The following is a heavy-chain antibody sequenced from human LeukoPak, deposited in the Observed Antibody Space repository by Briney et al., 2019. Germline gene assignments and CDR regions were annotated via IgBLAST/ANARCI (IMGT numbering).Heavy chain of an antibody. D-gene: IGHD1-26*01. CDR1: GFTFSSYA. CDR3: AKSIVGAVYNWFDP. Sequence: GGSLRPSCAASGFTFSSYAMSWVRQAPGKGLEWVSAISGSGGSTYYADSVKGRFTISRDNSKNTLYLQMNSLRAEDTAVYYCAKSIVGAVYNWFDPWGQGTLVTVSS. J-gene: IGHJ5*02. CDR2: ISGSGGST. V-gene: IGHV3-23*01.